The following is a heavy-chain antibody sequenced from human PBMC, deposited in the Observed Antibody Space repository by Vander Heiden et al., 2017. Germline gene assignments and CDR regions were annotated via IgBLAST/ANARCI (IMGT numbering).Heavy chain of an antibody. D-gene: IGHD6-13*01. V-gene: IGHV1-18*01. Sequence: QVQLVQSGAEVKKPGASVKISCQASGYTPNNYGFTWVRQAPGQGLECMGWINTYNGITHYAQNVQGRVTMTADTSTTTAYMELRSLRSDDTAVYYCATYSSLIPDYWGQGTLVTVSA. CDR1: GYTPNNYG. CDR3: ATYSSLIPDY. CDR2: INTYNGIT. J-gene: IGHJ4*02.